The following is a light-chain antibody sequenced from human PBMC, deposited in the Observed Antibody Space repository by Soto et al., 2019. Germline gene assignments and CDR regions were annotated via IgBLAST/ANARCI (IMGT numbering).Light chain of an antibody. Sequence: QSVLTQPASVSGSPGQSITISCSVTSNDVGAYNFVSWYQVHPGRAPKLIISEVTVRPSGISHRFSGSKSGNSASLTISGLQAEDEADYYCTSYTTSNTPYVFGSGTKVTVL. CDR1: SNDVGAYNF. J-gene: IGLJ1*01. CDR3: TSYTTSNTPYV. V-gene: IGLV2-14*01. CDR2: EVT.